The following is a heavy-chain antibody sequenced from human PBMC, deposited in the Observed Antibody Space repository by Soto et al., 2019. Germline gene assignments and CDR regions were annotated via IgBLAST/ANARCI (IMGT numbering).Heavy chain of an antibody. V-gene: IGHV3-74*01. J-gene: IGHJ6*02. D-gene: IGHD6-6*01. Sequence: EGSLRLSCAASGFTLSSYWMHWVRQAPGKGLVWVSRINSDGSSTSYADSVKGRFTISRDNAKNTLYLQMHSLRAEDTAVYYCARHHGRSVGSSPNYYCYHRDAWGQGTRGT. CDR3: ARHHGRSVGSSPNYYCYHRDA. CDR2: INSDGSST. CDR1: GFTLSSYW.